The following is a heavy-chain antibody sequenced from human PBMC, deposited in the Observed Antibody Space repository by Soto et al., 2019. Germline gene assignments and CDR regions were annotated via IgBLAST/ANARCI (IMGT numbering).Heavy chain of an antibody. J-gene: IGHJ2*01. CDR1: GGSISTYY. V-gene: IGHV4-59*08. CDR2: IHYSGST. Sequence: QVQLQESGPGLVKPSETLSLTCTVSGGSISTYYWSWIRQPPGKGLEWIGYIHYSGSTNYNPSLKSRVAISVDTSKSQISLKLTSVTAADTAVYYCARRYYGGNYWYFDLWGRGTLVTVSS. CDR3: ARRYYGGNYWYFDL. D-gene: IGHD4-17*01.